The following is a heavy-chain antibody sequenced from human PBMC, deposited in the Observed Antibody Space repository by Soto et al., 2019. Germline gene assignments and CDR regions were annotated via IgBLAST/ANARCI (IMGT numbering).Heavy chain of an antibody. Sequence: PGGSLRLSCAASGFTFSSYAMHWVRQAPGKGLECVAVISYDGNNKYYADSVKRRFTISRDNSLNTLYLQMNSLRAEDTAVYYCARSPVAGPYYFDYWGQGTLVTVCS. CDR1: GFTFSSYA. CDR2: ISYDGNNK. J-gene: IGHJ4*02. D-gene: IGHD6-19*01. CDR3: ARSPVAGPYYFDY. V-gene: IGHV3-30-3*01.